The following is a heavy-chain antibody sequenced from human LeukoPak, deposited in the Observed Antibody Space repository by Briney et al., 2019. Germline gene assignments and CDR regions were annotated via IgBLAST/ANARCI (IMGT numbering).Heavy chain of an antibody. CDR2: IYYSGTT. V-gene: IGHV4-39*02. CDR3: ARPGHSYYYMDV. D-gene: IGHD1-1*01. Sequence: PSETLSLTCTVSGGSISSSSYYWGWIRQAPGKGLEWIGTIYYSGTTYYNPSLKSRVTISADTSKNHFSLKLSSVTAADTAVYYCARPGHSYYYMDVWGKGTTVTVSS. J-gene: IGHJ6*03. CDR1: GGSISSSSYY.